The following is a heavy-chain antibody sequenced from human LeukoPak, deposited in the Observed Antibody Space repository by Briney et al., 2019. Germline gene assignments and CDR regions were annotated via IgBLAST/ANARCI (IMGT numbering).Heavy chain of an antibody. D-gene: IGHD4-17*01. CDR3: AKSYGGNSESSCY. CDR2: ISGSGGST. V-gene: IGHV3-23*01. J-gene: IGHJ4*02. CDR1: GFTFSSYA. Sequence: GGSLRLSCAASGFTFSSYAMSWVHQAPGKGLEWVSAISGSGGSTYYADSVKGRFTISRDNSKNTLYLQMSSLRAEDTAVYYCAKSYGGNSESSCYWGQGTLVTVSS.